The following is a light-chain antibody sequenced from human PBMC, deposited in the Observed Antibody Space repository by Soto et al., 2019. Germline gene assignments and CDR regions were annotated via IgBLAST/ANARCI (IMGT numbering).Light chain of an antibody. V-gene: IGLV1-40*01. CDR2: GNS. Sequence: QSVLTQPPSVSGAPGQRVTISCTGSSYNIGAGSDVHWYQQLPGTDPKLLIYGNSNRPSGVPDRFSGSKSGTSASMAITGLKAEDEADYYCQSYDSRLSGSVFGGGTK. J-gene: IGLJ2*01. CDR1: SYNIGAGSD. CDR3: QSYDSRLSGSV.